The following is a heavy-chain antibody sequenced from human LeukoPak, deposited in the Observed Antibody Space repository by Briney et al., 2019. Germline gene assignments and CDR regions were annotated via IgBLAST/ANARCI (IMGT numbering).Heavy chain of an antibody. CDR1: GFSFSSYN. V-gene: IGHV3-23*01. D-gene: IGHD6-13*01. Sequence: GGSLRLSCAASGFSFSSYNMNWVRQAPGKGLEWVSAISGSGGSTYYADSVKGRFTISRDNSKNTLYLQMNSLRAEDTAVYYCARDLGAGSSWQIDYWGQGTLVTVSS. CDR3: ARDLGAGSSWQIDY. J-gene: IGHJ4*02. CDR2: ISGSGGST.